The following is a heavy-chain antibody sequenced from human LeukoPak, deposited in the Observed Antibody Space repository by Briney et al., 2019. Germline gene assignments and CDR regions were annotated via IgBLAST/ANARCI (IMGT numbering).Heavy chain of an antibody. Sequence: ASVKVSCKVSGYTFTDYYMHWGQQAPGKGLEWVGLVDPEDGETIYAEKFQGRVTITADTSTDTAYMELSSLRSEDTAVYYCATDSGAARPYYYYYYIDVWGKGTTVTVSS. V-gene: IGHV1-69-2*01. CDR3: ATDSGAARPYYYYYYIDV. J-gene: IGHJ6*03. D-gene: IGHD6-6*01. CDR1: GYTFTDYY. CDR2: VDPEDGET.